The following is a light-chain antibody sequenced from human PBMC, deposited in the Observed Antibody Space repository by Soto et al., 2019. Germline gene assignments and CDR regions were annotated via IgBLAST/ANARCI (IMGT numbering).Light chain of an antibody. Sequence: DIQMTQSPSTLSASVGDRVTITCRASQSIDSWLAWYQQKPGKAPKLLVYKASSLESGVPSRFSGSGAGTEFTLTISSLQPGDFATYYCQQYNSYLTFGQGTKVEIK. V-gene: IGKV1-5*03. CDR2: KAS. CDR3: QQYNSYLT. J-gene: IGKJ1*01. CDR1: QSIDSW.